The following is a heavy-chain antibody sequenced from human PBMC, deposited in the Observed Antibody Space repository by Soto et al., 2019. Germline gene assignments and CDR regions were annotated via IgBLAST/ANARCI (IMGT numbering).Heavy chain of an antibody. Sequence: QVQLVESGGGVVQPGRSLRLSCAASGFTFSSYAMHWVRQAPGKGLEWVAVIAYDGRNKYYADSVKGRFIISRDNSKNTLYLQMNSLRIEDMDVYYCARELERVFDYRGQGTLVTVSS. D-gene: IGHD1-1*01. CDR3: ARELERVFDY. CDR2: IAYDGRNK. J-gene: IGHJ4*02. V-gene: IGHV3-30*04. CDR1: GFTFSSYA.